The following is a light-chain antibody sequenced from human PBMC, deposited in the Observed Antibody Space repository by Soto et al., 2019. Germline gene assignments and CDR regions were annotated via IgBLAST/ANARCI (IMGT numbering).Light chain of an antibody. V-gene: IGLV1-51*01. Sequence: QSVLTQPRSVSAAPGQKVTISCSGSSSNIGGNSVSWYQQLPGTAPKLLIYDDNKRPSGIPDRFSGSKSGTSATLGITAFQTGDEADYYCGSWDSSLSAYVFGTGTKVTVL. J-gene: IGLJ1*01. CDR3: GSWDSSLSAYV. CDR1: SSNIGGNS. CDR2: DDN.